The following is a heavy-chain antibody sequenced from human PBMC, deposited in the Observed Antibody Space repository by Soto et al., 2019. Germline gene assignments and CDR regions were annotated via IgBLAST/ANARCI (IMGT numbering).Heavy chain of an antibody. CDR2: IFNAEGT. J-gene: IGHJ4*02. V-gene: IGHV4-30-4*01. CDR1: GASISHADYY. CDR3: GRGTPPDF. Sequence: PSETLSLTCTVSGASISHADYYWSWIRQPPGKGLEWIEYIFNAEGTSYNPSLKSRLTISADTSKNQFSLKLFSVTAADTAVYYCGRGTPPDFCGQGTLVTF.